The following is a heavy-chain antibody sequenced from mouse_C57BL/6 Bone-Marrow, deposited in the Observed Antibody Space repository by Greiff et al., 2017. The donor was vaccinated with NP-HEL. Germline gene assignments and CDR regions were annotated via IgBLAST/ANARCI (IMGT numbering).Heavy chain of an antibody. D-gene: IGHD1-2*01. V-gene: IGHV14-4*01. CDR1: GFNIKDDY. CDR2: INPENGDT. CDR3: RLYWYFDV. Sequence: VQLKQSGAELVRPGASVKLSCTASGFNIKDDYMHWVKQRPEQGLEWIGWINPENGDTEYASKFQGKATITADTYSNTAYLQLSSLTSEDTAVDYSRLYWYFDVWGTGTTVTGSS. J-gene: IGHJ1*03.